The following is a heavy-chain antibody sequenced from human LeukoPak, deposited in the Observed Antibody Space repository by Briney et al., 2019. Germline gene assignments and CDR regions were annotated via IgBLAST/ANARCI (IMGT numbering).Heavy chain of an antibody. V-gene: IGHV1-69*13. D-gene: IGHD2-8*01. J-gene: IGHJ3*02. CDR2: IIPIFGTA. Sequence: GASVKVSCKASGGTFSSYAISWVRQAPGQGLEWMGGIIPIFGTANYAQKFQGRVTITADESTSTAYMELSSLRSEDTAVYYCARGCEPFGVTAIDIWGQGTMVTVSS. CDR3: ARGCEPFGVTAIDI. CDR1: GGTFSSYA.